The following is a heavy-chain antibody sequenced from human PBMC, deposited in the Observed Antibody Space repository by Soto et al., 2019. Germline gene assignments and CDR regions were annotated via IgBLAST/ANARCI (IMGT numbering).Heavy chain of an antibody. CDR1: GFTFSSYA. D-gene: IGHD3-22*01. Sequence: GGSLRLSCAASGFTFSSYAMSWVRQAPGKGLEWVSAISGSGGSTYYADSVKGRFTISRDNSKNTLYLQMNSLRAEDTAVYYCAKDPPVGYYDSSGYSNYRGQGTLVTVSS. CDR3: AKDPPVGYYDSSGYSNY. CDR2: ISGSGGST. V-gene: IGHV3-23*01. J-gene: IGHJ4*02.